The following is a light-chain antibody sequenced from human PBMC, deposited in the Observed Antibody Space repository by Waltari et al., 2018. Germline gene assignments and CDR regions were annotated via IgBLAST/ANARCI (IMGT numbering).Light chain of an antibody. Sequence: QPVLTQPPSSSASPGDSARPTCTLSSDVTVASFHIYWYQQHPGSPPRYLLFYFSDSDQGRGSGVPSRFSGSKDASANTAILLISGLQSEDEGDYYCMIWPNNVGVFGGGTKLTVL. V-gene: IGLV5-37*01. CDR1: SDVTVASFH. CDR2: YFSDSDQ. CDR3: MIWPNNVGV. J-gene: IGLJ3*02.